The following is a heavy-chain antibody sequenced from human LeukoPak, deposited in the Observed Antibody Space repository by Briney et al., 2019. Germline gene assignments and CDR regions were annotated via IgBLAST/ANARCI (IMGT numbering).Heavy chain of an antibody. V-gene: IGHV4-59*11. CDR2: IYYSGST. J-gene: IGHJ4*02. CDR1: GVSISSHY. D-gene: IGHD3-10*01. CDR3: ARDQYGSGSIDY. Sequence: SETLSLTCTVSGVSISSHYWSWIRQPPGKGLEWIGYIYYSGSTNYNPSLKSRVTISVDTSKNQFSLKLSSVTAADTAVYYCARDQYGSGSIDYWGQGTLVTVSS.